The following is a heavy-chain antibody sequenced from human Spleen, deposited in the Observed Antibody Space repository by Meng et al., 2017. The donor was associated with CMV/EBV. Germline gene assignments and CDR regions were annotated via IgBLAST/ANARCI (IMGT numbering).Heavy chain of an antibody. D-gene: IGHD2-2*01. CDR3: ARGGDCSSTSCYDVGNFDY. CDR1: GFTFSSYS. J-gene: IGHJ4*02. CDR2: ISSSSSTI. Sequence: GGSLRLSCAASGFTFSSYSMNWVRQAPGKGLEWVSYISSSSSTIYYADSVKGRFTISRDNAKNSLYLQMNSLRAEDTAVYYCARGGDCSSTSCYDVGNFDYWGQGTLVTVSS. V-gene: IGHV3-48*04.